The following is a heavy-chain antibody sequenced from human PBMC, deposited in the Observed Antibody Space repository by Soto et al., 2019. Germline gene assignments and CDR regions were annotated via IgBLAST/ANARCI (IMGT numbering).Heavy chain of an antibody. J-gene: IGHJ4*02. CDR1: GYTFNSFW. CDR2: MFPWTSDT. CDR3: VTTRDGTTFFPH. D-gene: IGHD1-7*01. V-gene: IGHV5-51*01. Sequence: GESLTISCQGSGYTFNSFWIGWVRQMPGEGLEWMGLMFPWTSDTRYSPSFQGHVSISVDRSTGTGYLQWNSLKASDTAMYYCVTTRDGTTFFPHWGQGTPVTVPQ.